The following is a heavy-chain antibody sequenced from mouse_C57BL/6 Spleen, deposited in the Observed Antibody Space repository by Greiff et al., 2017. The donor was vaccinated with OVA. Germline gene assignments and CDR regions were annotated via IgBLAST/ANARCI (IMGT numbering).Heavy chain of an antibody. CDR2: IDPSDSYT. Sequence: QVQLQQPGAELVKPGASVKLSCKASGYTFTSYWMQWVKQRPGQGLEWIGEIDPSDSYTNYNQKFKGKATLTVDTSSSTAYMQLSSLTSEDSAVYYCARPNWYFDVWGTGTTVTVSS. J-gene: IGHJ1*03. CDR3: ARPNWYFDV. V-gene: IGHV1-50*01. CDR1: GYTFTSYW.